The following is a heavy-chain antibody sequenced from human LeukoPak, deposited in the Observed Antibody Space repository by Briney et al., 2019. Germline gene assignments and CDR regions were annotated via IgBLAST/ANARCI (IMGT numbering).Heavy chain of an antibody. V-gene: IGHV1-24*01. J-gene: IGHJ4*02. CDR3: VTGFTTMAVDYFDY. D-gene: IGHD5-18*01. CDR2: SDPEDGER. CDR1: GKTLSDLS. Sequence: ASVKVSCTVSGKTLSDLSIHWLRQPPGKGLEWLGGSDPEDGERIYAQMFQGRVTMTEDTSIDTAYMELSSLRSEDTAVYYCVTGFTTMAVDYFDYWGQGTLVTVSP.